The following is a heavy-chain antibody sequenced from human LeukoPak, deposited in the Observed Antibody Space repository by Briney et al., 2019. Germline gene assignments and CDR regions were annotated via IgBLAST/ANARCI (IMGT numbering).Heavy chain of an antibody. V-gene: IGHV3-15*01. Sequence: GGSLRLSCTASGINFSNAWLTWVRQAPGKGLERVGRIKSKKDGEITDYAAPVEGRFTISRDESKDTLYLQMNSLKAEDTAVYYCSTGGGGLRFLGGQGTLVTVSS. D-gene: IGHD3-3*01. CDR2: IKSKKDGEIT. CDR1: GINFSNAW. CDR3: STGGGGLRFL. J-gene: IGHJ4*02.